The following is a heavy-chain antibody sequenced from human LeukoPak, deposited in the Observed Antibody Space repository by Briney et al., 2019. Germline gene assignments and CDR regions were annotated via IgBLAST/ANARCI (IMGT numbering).Heavy chain of an antibody. CDR3: AKGQLTRNLDY. D-gene: IGHD1-14*01. V-gene: IGHV3-23*01. Sequence: GGSLRLSCAASGFTFSSYAMTWVPQAPGKGLEWVSAISGGGGSTYYAVSVKGRFTISKDNSKHTPYLQKNRLRTEETGVYCRAKGQLTRNLDYWGQGTLVTVSS. CDR2: ISGGGGST. J-gene: IGHJ4*02. CDR1: GFTFSSYA.